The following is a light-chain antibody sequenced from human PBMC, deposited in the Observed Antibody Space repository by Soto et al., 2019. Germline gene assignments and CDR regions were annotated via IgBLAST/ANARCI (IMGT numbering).Light chain of an antibody. Sequence: QSALTQPASVSGSPGQSITISCTGTSSDIGANNFVSWYQHHPGKAPHLIIYEVNNRPSGVSNRFSGSKSGNTASLTISGLQAEDEAVYYCNSYTSTSTWVFGGGTKLTVL. CDR1: SSDIGANNF. CDR2: EVN. V-gene: IGLV2-14*01. J-gene: IGLJ3*02. CDR3: NSYTSTSTWV.